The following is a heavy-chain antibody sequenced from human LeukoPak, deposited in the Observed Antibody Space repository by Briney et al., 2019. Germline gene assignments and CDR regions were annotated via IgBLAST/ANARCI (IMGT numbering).Heavy chain of an antibody. CDR2: IKQVGGVK. CDR1: GFTFSSYW. D-gene: IGHD1-1*01. V-gene: IGHV3-7*01. Sequence: PGGSLRLSCAASGFTFSSYWMSWVRQAPGKGLEWVANIKQVGGVKYYVDSVKGRFTISRDNAKNSLYLQMNSLRAEDTAVYYCARVSRHNFGSFDYWGQGTLVTVSS. J-gene: IGHJ4*02. CDR3: ARVSRHNFGSFDY.